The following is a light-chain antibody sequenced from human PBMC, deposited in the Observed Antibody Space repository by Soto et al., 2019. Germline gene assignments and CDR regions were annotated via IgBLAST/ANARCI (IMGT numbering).Light chain of an antibody. CDR3: QQSLSTPPYT. CDR2: ATS. CDR1: QSIRSD. J-gene: IGKJ2*01. Sequence: DIQMTQSPSSLSASVGDRVTITCRASQSIRSDLNWYQHKPGKAPKLLIYATSTLESGVPSRFSGSGSGTDFTLTISSLQPEDFATYYCQQSLSTPPYTFGQGTKVDIK. V-gene: IGKV1-39*01.